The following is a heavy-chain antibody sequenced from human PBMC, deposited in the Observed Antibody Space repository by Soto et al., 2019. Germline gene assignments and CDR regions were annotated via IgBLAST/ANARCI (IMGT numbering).Heavy chain of an antibody. V-gene: IGHV3-23*01. CDR2: ISGSGGTT. Sequence: EVQLLESGGGLVQPGGSLRLSCAASGFTFNNYAMSWVRQAPGKGLEWVSAISGSGGTTYYADSVKGRFTISRDNSENTLYLHMNSLRAEDTAMYFCAKSLILMVYSIHPFDYWGQGTLVTVSS. D-gene: IGHD2-8*01. J-gene: IGHJ4*02. CDR1: GFTFNNYA. CDR3: AKSLILMVYSIHPFDY.